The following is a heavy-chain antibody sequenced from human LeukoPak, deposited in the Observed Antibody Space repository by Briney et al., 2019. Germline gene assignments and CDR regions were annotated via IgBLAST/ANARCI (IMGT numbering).Heavy chain of an antibody. CDR3: ARMQRDYFDY. CDR2: IYYSGST. Sequence: SETLSLTCTVSGGSISSSSYYWGWIRQPPGKGLEWIGSIYYSGSTYYNPSLKSRVTISVDTSKNQFSLKLSSVTAADTAVYYCARMQRDYFDYWGQGTLVTVSS. D-gene: IGHD6-25*01. CDR1: GGSISSSSYY. V-gene: IGHV4-39*07. J-gene: IGHJ4*02.